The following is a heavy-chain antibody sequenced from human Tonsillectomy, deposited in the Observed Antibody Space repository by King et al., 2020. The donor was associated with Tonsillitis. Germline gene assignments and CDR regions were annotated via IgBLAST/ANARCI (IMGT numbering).Heavy chain of an antibody. CDR2: IYSNGNT. CDR1: GFTFGNYA. CDR3: AKGNWELEY. D-gene: IGHD7-27*01. J-gene: IGHJ4*02. Sequence: VQLVESGGGLVQPGGSLRLSCTVSGFTFGNYAMSWVRQTPEKGLQWVSVIYSNGNTYYRDSVKGRFTISRDNSKNTLYLQMNSLRAEDTAIYYCAKGNWELEYWGQGTLVTVSP. V-gene: IGHV3-23*03.